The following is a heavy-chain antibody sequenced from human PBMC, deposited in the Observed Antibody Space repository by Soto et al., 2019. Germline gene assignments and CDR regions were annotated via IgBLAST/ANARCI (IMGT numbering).Heavy chain of an antibody. J-gene: IGHJ6*02. D-gene: IGHD2-21*01. CDR1: GFTFSSYA. CDR3: ARVDLGCRGVDCPIWGMDV. CDR2: ISGSGVST. V-gene: IGHV3-23*01. Sequence: GGSLRLSCAASGFTFSSYAMSWVRQAPGKGLEWVSAISGSGVSTYYADSVKGRFTISRDNSKNILYLQMNSLRAEDTAVYYCARVDLGCRGVDCPIWGMDVWGQGTTVTVSS.